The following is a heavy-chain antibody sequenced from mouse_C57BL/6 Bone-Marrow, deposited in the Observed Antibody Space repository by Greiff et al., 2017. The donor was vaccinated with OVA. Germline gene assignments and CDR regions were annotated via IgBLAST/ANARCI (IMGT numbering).Heavy chain of an antibody. J-gene: IGHJ2*01. D-gene: IGHD2-1*01. CDR2: ISYDGSN. CDR1: GYSITSGYY. V-gene: IGHV3-6*01. Sequence: EVKLQQSGPGLVKPSQSLSLTCSVTGYSITSGYYWNWIRQFPGNKLECMGYISYDGSNNYNPSLKNRISITRDTSKNQFFLKLNSVTTEDTATYYCARRGGNYGVPFDYWGQGTTLTVSS. CDR3: ARRGGNYGVPFDY.